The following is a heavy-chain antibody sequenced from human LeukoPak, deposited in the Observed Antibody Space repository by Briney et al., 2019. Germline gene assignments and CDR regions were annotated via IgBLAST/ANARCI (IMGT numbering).Heavy chain of an antibody. CDR1: GFTFSNYW. D-gene: IGHD5-18*01. V-gene: IGHV3-74*03. J-gene: IGHJ4*02. Sequence: GGSLRPSCAASGFTFSNYWMHWLRQAPDKGLVWLSRISTDGISTTYADSVKGRFTISRDNAKNSLYLQMNSLRAEDTAVYYCARDLVQLWSKDYWGQGTLVTVSS. CDR2: ISTDGIST. CDR3: ARDLVQLWSKDY.